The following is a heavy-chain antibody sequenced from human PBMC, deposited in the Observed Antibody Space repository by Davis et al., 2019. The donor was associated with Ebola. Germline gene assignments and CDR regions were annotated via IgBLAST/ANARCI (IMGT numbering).Heavy chain of an antibody. V-gene: IGHV5-51*01. J-gene: IGHJ5*02. CDR1: GYSFTSYW. D-gene: IGHD2-2*01. CDR3: ARGVVVVPAALGAFDP. CDR2: IYPGDSDT. Sequence: GESLKISCKGSGYSFTSYWIGWVRQMPGKGLEWMGIIYPGDSDTRYSPSFQGQVTNSADKSISTAYLQWSSLKASDTAMYYCARGVVVVPAALGAFDPWGQGTLVTVSS.